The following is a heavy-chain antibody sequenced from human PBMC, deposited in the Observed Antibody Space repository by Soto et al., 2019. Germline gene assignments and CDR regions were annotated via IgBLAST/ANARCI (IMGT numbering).Heavy chain of an antibody. CDR1: GFIVSSNY. D-gene: IGHD3-22*01. V-gene: IGHV3-53*01. CDR3: ARNYFDSGGRFDY. J-gene: IGHJ4*02. Sequence: EVQLVESGGGLIQPGGSLRLSCAASGFIVSSNYMSWVRQAPGKGLEWVSVIYRDGSTYYADSVKGRFTISRDNSKNTLYLQMHSLRAEDTAVYYCARNYFDSGGRFDYWGQGTLVTVSS. CDR2: IYRDGST.